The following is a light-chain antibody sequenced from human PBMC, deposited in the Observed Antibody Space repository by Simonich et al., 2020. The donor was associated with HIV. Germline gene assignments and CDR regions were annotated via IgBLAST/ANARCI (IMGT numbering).Light chain of an antibody. CDR1: QSISSW. J-gene: IGKJ4*01. CDR2: KAS. CDR3: QQYNSYPLT. V-gene: IGKV1-5*03. Sequence: DIQMTQSTSTLSASVGDRVTIPCRASQSISSWLAGYQQKPGKAPKFLIYKASRLESGVPSRFSGSGSGTEFTLTISSLQPDDFATYYCQQYNSYPLTFGGGTKVEIK.